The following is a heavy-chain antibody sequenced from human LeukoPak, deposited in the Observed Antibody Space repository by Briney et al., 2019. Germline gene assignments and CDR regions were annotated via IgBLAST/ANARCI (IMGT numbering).Heavy chain of an antibody. CDR2: IYYSGST. Sequence: SETLSLTCAVSGGSISSGGYSWSWIRQPPGTGLEWIGYIYYSGSTYYNPSLKSRVTISVDTSKNQFSLKLSSVTAADTAVYYCARRGYSYGELDYWGQGTLVTVSS. D-gene: IGHD5-18*01. CDR3: ARRGYSYGELDY. V-gene: IGHV4-30-4*07. CDR1: GGSISSGGYS. J-gene: IGHJ4*02.